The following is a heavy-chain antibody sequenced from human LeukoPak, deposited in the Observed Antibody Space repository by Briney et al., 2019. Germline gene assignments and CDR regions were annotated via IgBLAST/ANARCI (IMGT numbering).Heavy chain of an antibody. D-gene: IGHD5-12*01. CDR1: GFSLSTSGVG. V-gene: IGHV2-5*02. J-gene: IGHJ4*02. Sequence: ESGPTLVNPTQTRTLTCTYSGFSLSTSGVGVGWIRQPPGKALEWLALIYWDDDKRYSPSLKSRLTITKDTSKNQVVLTMTNMDPVDTATYDCAPSLIVATIGRNYFYYWGQGTLVTVSS. CDR2: IYWDDDK. CDR3: APSLIVATIGRNYFYY.